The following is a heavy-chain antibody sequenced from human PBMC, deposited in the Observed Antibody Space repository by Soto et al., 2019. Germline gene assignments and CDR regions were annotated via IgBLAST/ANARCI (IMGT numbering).Heavy chain of an antibody. D-gene: IGHD2-15*01. J-gene: IGHJ4*02. V-gene: IGHV3-23*01. Sequence: LRLSYAPSGFTFRSYAMSWVRQAPGKGLEWVSAISGSGGSTYYADSVKGRFTISRDNSKNTLYLQMNSLRAEDTAVYYCAKRGTTGGSWFFDYWGQGTLVTVSS. CDR3: AKRGTTGGSWFFDY. CDR1: GFTFRSYA. CDR2: ISGSGGST.